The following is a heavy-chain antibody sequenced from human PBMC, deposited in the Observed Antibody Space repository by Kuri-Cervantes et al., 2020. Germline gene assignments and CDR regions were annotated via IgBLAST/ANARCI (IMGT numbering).Heavy chain of an antibody. CDR1: GGSFSGYY. CDR2: INHSGST. J-gene: IGHJ6*01. CDR3: ARGGEILLWFGEWHEGDMDV. V-gene: IGHV4-34*01. D-gene: IGHD3-10*01. Sequence: GSLRLSCAVYGGSFSGYYWSWIRQPPGKGLEWIGEINHSGSTNYNPSLKSRVTISVDTSKNQFSLKLSSVTAADTAVYYCARGGEILLWFGEWHEGDMDVWGQGTTVTVSS.